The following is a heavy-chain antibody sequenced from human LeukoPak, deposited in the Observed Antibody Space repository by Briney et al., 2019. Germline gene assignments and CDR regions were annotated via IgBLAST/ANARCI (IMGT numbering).Heavy chain of an antibody. CDR2: IYYSGST. CDR1: GGAISSGGYC. D-gene: IGHD3-22*01. J-gene: IGHJ5*02. CDR3: ASTRRGYYYDSSA. V-gene: IGHV4-31*03. Sequence: PSETLSLTCTVSGGAISSGGYCWSWIRQHPGKGLEWIGYIYYSGSTYYNPSLKRRVTISVDTSKNQFSLKLSSVTAADTAVYYCASTRRGYYYDSSAWGQGTLVTVSS.